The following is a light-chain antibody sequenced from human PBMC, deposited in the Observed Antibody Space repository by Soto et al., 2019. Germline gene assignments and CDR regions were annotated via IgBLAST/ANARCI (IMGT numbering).Light chain of an antibody. CDR3: QQYNSYPWT. V-gene: IGKV1-5*03. Sequence: DIQMAQSPSTLSGYVGDRVTIPCRASQTISSWLAWYQQKPGKAPKLLIYRASTLKSGVPSRFSGSGSGTEFTLTISSLQPDDFATYYCQQYNSYPWTFGQGTKVDNK. J-gene: IGKJ1*01. CDR1: QTISSW. CDR2: RAS.